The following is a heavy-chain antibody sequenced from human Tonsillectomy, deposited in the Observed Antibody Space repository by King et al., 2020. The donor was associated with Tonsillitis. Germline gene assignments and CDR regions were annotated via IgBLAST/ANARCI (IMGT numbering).Heavy chain of an antibody. J-gene: IGHJ4*02. V-gene: IGHV5-10-1*03. Sequence: VQLVEXXAXVKKPXXSLXIXCRASGHXVSSYWIXWVRQMPGKGLEWMGRIDPSDSYTDYSPSFHGHVTISADKSINTAFLEWSSLEASDTAIYYCATXVXXDXLXXYTXXHYXXXGTXVTXXS. CDR1: GHXVSSYW. D-gene: IGHD2-15*01. CDR3: ATXVXXDXLXXYTXXHY. CDR2: IDPSDSYT.